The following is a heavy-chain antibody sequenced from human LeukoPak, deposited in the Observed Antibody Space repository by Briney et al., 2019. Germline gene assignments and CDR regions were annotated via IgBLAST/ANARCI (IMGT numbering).Heavy chain of an antibody. Sequence: GGSLRLSCAASGFTFSDHYMDWVRQAPGKGLEWVGRTRNKANSYTTEYAASVKGRFTISRDDSKNSLYLQMNSLKTEDTAVYYCATTAGAVVNNVPPESWGQGTLVTVSS. J-gene: IGHJ5*02. V-gene: IGHV3-72*01. CDR1: GFTFSDHY. D-gene: IGHD3-22*01. CDR3: ATTAGAVVNNVPPES. CDR2: TRNKANSYTT.